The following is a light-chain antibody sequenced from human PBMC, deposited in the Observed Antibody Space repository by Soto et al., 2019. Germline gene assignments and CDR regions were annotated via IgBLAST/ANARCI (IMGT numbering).Light chain of an antibody. CDR2: GAS. Sequence: EIVMTQSPGTLSVSPGERATLSCRASQSVSSNLAWYQQKPGQAPRLLIYGASTRATGIPARFSGSGSGTEFTLTISSLQSEDFAVYYCQQYNNWPHTFGPGTKVDIK. J-gene: IGKJ3*01. V-gene: IGKV3-15*01. CDR1: QSVSSN. CDR3: QQYNNWPHT.